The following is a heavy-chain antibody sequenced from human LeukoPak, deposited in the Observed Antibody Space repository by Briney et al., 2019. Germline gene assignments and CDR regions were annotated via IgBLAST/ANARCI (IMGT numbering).Heavy chain of an antibody. V-gene: IGHV3-30-3*01. CDR3: ASDTEAAGLFLDY. Sequence: GRSLRLSCAASGFTFSSYAMHWVRQAPGKGLEWVAVISYDGSNKYYADSVKGRFTISRDNAKNSLYLQMNSLRAEDTAVYYCASDTEAAGLFLDYWGQGTLVTVSS. J-gene: IGHJ4*02. CDR2: ISYDGSNK. CDR1: GFTFSSYA. D-gene: IGHD6-13*01.